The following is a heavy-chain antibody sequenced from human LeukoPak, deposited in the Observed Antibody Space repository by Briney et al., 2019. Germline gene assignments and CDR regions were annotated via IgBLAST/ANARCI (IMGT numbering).Heavy chain of an antibody. CDR3: ARVSRDGYNLPDY. J-gene: IGHJ4*02. D-gene: IGHD5-24*01. CDR1: GFTFSNYA. V-gene: IGHV3-23*01. CDR2: ISGNGGST. Sequence: PGGSLRLSCTASGFTFSNYAMTWVRQAPGKGLEWVSGISGNGGSTYYADSVKGRFTISRDYSKNSLHLQMNSLRAEDTAVYYCARVSRDGYNLPDYWGQGTLVTVSS.